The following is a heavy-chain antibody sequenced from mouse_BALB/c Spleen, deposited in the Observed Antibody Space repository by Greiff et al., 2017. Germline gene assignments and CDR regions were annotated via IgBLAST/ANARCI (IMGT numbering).Heavy chain of an antibody. CDR3: ARGYGNYEEDAMDY. J-gene: IGHJ4*01. CDR2: IDPYNGGT. Sequence: EVKVVESGPELVKPGASVKVSCKASGYSFTDYNMYWVKQSHGKSLEWIGYIDPYNGGTSYNQKFKGKATLTVDKSSSTAFMHLNSLTSEDSAVYYCARGYGNYEEDAMDYWGQGTSVTVSS. D-gene: IGHD2-10*02. V-gene: IGHV1S135*01. CDR1: GYSFTDYN.